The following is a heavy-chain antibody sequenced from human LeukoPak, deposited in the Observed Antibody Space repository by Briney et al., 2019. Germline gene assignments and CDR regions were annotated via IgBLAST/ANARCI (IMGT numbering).Heavy chain of an antibody. Sequence: GASVKVSCKASGYTFTSYDINWVRQATGQGLEWMGWMNPNSGNTGYAQKFQGRVTMTRNTSISTAYMELSSLRSEDTAVYYCARGRPNRFLEWLPITPGYYFDYWGQGTLVTVSS. V-gene: IGHV1-8*01. CDR2: MNPNSGNT. CDR3: ARGRPNRFLEWLPITPGYYFDY. CDR1: GYTFTSYD. D-gene: IGHD3-3*01. J-gene: IGHJ4*02.